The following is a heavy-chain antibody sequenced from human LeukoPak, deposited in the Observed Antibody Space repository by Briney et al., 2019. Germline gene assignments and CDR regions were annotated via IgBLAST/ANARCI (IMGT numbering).Heavy chain of an antibody. V-gene: IGHV3-11*04. CDR2: ISGSGSDI. D-gene: IGHD4-17*01. CDR3: ARDPYGDYGDCFDY. J-gene: IGHJ4*02. CDR1: GFSFSNSY. Sequence: GGSLRLSCVVSGFSFSNSYMTWIRQTPGKGLESLAYISGSGSDIYYADSVKGRFTISRDNAKKSLHLQMNSLRAEDTAVYYCARDPYGDYGDCFDYWGQGTLVIVSS.